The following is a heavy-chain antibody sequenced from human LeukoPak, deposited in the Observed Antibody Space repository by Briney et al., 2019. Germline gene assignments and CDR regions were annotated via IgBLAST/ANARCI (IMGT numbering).Heavy chain of an antibody. CDR3: ARNYYDSSGYSTSDY. J-gene: IGHJ4*02. CDR1: GYTFTGYY. D-gene: IGHD3-22*01. CDR2: INPNSGGT. Sequence: ASVKVSCKASGYTFTGYYMHWVRQAPGQGLEWMGWINPNSGGTNYAQKFQGRVTMTRDTSISTAYMELSRLRSDDTAVCYCARNYYDSSGYSTSDYWGQGTLVTVSS. V-gene: IGHV1-2*02.